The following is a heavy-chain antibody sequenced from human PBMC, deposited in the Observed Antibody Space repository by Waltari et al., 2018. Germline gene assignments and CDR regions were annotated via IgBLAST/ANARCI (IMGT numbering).Heavy chain of an antibody. CDR2: INPSGGNT. Sequence: QVQLVQSGAEVKKPGASVKVSCKASGYTFTSYYMHWVRQAPGQGLEWMGIINPSGGNTSYAQKFQGRVTMTRDTSTSTVYMELSSLRSEDTAVYYCARDLGYDSSGTPWVWGYWGQGTLVTVSS. D-gene: IGHD3-22*01. CDR1: GYTFTSYY. J-gene: IGHJ4*02. CDR3: ARDLGYDSSGTPWVWGY. V-gene: IGHV1-46*01.